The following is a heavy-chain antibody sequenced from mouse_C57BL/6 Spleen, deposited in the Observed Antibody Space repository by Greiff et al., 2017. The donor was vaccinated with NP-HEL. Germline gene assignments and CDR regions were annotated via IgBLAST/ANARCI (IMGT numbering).Heavy chain of an antibody. D-gene: IGHD4-1*01. Sequence: VQLQESGAELVRPGTSVKVSCKASGYAFTNYLIEWVKQRPGQGLEWIGVINPGSGGTNYNEKFKGKATLTADKSSSTAYMQLSSLTSEDSAVYFCARSTGTRYFDYWGQGTTLTVSS. CDR3: ARSTGTRYFDY. CDR1: GYAFTNYL. V-gene: IGHV1-54*01. CDR2: INPGSGGT. J-gene: IGHJ2*01.